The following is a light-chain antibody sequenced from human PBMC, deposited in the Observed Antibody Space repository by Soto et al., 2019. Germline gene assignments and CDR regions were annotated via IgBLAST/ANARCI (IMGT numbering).Light chain of an antibody. V-gene: IGKV3-15*01. CDR2: GAS. Sequence: EIVMTQSPATLSVSPGERATLSCRASQSVSSNLAWYQQKPGQAPRLLIYGASTRATGIPARFSGSGSGTEFTLTISSLESEDFAMYFCQQYGDRPRTFGQGTKVGIK. J-gene: IGKJ1*01. CDR1: QSVSSN. CDR3: QQYGDRPRT.